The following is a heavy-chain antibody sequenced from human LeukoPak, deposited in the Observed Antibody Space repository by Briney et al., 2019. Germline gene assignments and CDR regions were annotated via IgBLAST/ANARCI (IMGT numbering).Heavy chain of an antibody. CDR2: IKQGGSVK. CDR3: ARDTNGWNDY. V-gene: IGHV3-7*01. D-gene: IGHD2-8*01. Sequence: GGSLRHSCAASGFTFSSYWMTWVRQAPGKGLEWVANIKQGGSVKQYVGSVKGRFTISKDNAKNSLYLQMSSRRAEDTVVYYCARDTNGWNDYWGQGTLVTVSS. CDR1: GFTFSSYW. J-gene: IGHJ4*02.